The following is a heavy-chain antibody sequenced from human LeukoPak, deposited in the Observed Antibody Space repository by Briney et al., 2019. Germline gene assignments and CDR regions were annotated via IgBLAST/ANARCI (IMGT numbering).Heavy chain of an antibody. J-gene: IGHJ4*02. V-gene: IGHV3-30*04. CDR1: GFTFSNYA. CDR2: ISYDGSDK. D-gene: IGHD5-18*01. CDR3: ARDRLPRNSYGPTFDY. Sequence: PGGSLRLSCVASGFTFSNYAMHWVRQAPGKGLEWVAVISYDGSDKYHTDSVKGRFTISRDNSKNTVYLEMNTLRAEDTAVYYCARDRLPRNSYGPTFDYWGQGTLVTVSS.